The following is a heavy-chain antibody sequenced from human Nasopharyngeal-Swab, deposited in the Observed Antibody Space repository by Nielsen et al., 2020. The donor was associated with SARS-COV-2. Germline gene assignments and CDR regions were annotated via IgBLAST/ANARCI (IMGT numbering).Heavy chain of an antibody. CDR1: GFTFSDYY. CDR2: SSSSSSYT. CDR3: AREGRPQDRFDY. J-gene: IGHJ4*02. D-gene: IGHD2-15*01. Sequence: GESLKISCAASGFTFSDYYMSWIRQAPGKGLEWVSYSSSSSSYTNYADSVKGRFTISRDNAKNSLYLQMNSLRAEDTAVYYCAREGRPQDRFDYWGQGTLVTVSS. V-gene: IGHV3-11*06.